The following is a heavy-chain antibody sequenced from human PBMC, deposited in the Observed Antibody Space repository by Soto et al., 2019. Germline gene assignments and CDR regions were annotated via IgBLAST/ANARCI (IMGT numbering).Heavy chain of an antibody. Sequence: QVQLLQSGAEVKKPGASVKVSCKASGYTFTNYGITWVRQAPGQGLGRMGWISAYNGNTHYTQRLQGRVTMTTDTSTRTAYMELRGLRSDDTAVYCCARGRQVVGYFYYYMDVWGKGTTVTVSS. CDR1: GYTFTNYG. V-gene: IGHV1-18*01. CDR3: ARGRQVVGYFYYYMDV. D-gene: IGHD6-6*01. CDR2: ISAYNGNT. J-gene: IGHJ6*03.